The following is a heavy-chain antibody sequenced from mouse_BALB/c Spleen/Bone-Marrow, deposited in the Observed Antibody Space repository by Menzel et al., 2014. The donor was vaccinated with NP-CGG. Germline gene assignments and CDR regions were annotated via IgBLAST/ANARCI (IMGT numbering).Heavy chain of an antibody. D-gene: IGHD4-1*01. CDR3: ARDWDGIDY. J-gene: IGHJ2*01. CDR1: GDSITSGY. V-gene: IGHV3-8*02. Sequence: EVKLMESGPSLVKPSQTLSLTCSVTGDSITSGYWNWIRKFPGNKLEYMGYISYSGSTYYNPSLNSRISIIRDTSKNQYYLQLNSVTTEDTATYYCARDWDGIDYWGQGTTLTVSS. CDR2: ISYSGST.